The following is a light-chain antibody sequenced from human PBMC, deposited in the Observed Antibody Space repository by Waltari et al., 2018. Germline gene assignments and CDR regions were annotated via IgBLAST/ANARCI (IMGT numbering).Light chain of an antibody. CDR2: LGS. CDR1: QSLLHRNGNNY. Sequence: DIVVTQSPLSLPVTPGEPASISCRASQSLLHRNGNNYLDWYLQKPVQSPQRLISLGSNRASGVPDSFSRSGSGTYFTLRISRVEAADGGVYYCMQSLQTLWTFGPGTKVEIK. V-gene: IGKV2-28*01. CDR3: MQSLQTLWT. J-gene: IGKJ1*01.